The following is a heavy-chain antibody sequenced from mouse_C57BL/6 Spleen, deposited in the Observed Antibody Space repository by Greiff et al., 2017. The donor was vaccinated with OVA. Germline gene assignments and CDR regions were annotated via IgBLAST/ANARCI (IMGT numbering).Heavy chain of an antibody. D-gene: IGHD1-3*01. Sequence: VQLQQPGAELVMPGASVKLSCKASGYTFTSYWMHWVKQRPGQGLEWIGEIDPSDSYTNYNQKFKGKSTLTVDKSSSTAYMQLSSLTSEDSAVYYCARGKSSYYYAMDYWGQGTSVTVSS. J-gene: IGHJ4*01. CDR1: GYTFTSYW. CDR3: ARGKSSYYYAMDY. CDR2: IDPSDSYT. V-gene: IGHV1-69*01.